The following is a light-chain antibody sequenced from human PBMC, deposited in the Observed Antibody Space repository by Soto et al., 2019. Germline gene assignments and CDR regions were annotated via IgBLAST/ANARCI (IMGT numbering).Light chain of an antibody. V-gene: IGLV2-14*01. CDR2: EVS. CDR3: SSYTSDSTLV. Sequence: QSVLTQPPSVSAAPGQRVTISCTGTSTDVGGYNYVSWYQHHPGKAPKLMIYEVSNRPSGVSNRFSGAKSGNTASLTISGLQAEDEADYYCSSYTSDSTLVFGGGTKVTV. J-gene: IGLJ3*02. CDR1: STDVGGYNY.